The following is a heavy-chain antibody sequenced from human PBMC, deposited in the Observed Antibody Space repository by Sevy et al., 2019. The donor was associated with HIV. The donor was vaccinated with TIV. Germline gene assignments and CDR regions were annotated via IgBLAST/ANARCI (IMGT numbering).Heavy chain of an antibody. J-gene: IGHJ3*02. Sequence: GGSLGLSCAASGFTFSSYAMHWVRQAPGKGLEYVSAISSNGGSTYYADSVKGRFTISRDNSKNTLYLQMGSLRAEDMAVYYCAREELGTPTGAFDIWGQGTMVPVSS. V-gene: IGHV3-64*02. CDR3: AREELGTPTGAFDI. CDR1: GFTFSSYA. D-gene: IGHD7-27*01. CDR2: ISSNGGST.